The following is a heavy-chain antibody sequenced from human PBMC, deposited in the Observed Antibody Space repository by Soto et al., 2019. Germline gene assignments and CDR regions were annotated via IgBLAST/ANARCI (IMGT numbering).Heavy chain of an antibody. J-gene: IGHJ6*02. V-gene: IGHV4-4*02. D-gene: IGHD5-18*01. CDR1: GGSISSSNW. CDR3: ARGHRYSYGYARYYYYGMDV. CDR2: IYHSGST. Sequence: SETLSLTCAVSGGSISSSNWWSWVRQPPGKGLEWIGEIYHSGSTNYNPSLKSRVTTSVDKSKNQFSLKLSSVTAADTAVYYCARGHRYSYGYARYYYYGMDVWGQGTTVTVSS.